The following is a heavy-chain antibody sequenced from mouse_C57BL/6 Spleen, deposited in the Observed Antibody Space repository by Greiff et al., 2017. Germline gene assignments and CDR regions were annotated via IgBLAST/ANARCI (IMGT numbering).Heavy chain of an antibody. Sequence: VQLQQSGAELVRPGASVKLSCTASGFNIKDDYMHWVKQRPEQGLEWIGWIDPGNGGTEYASKFQGKATITADTSSNTAYLQLSSLTSEDTAVYYCTTPMVTTYYFDYWGQGTTLTVSS. CDR1: GFNIKDDY. V-gene: IGHV14-4*01. D-gene: IGHD2-2*01. CDR3: TTPMVTTYYFDY. CDR2: IDPGNGGT. J-gene: IGHJ2*01.